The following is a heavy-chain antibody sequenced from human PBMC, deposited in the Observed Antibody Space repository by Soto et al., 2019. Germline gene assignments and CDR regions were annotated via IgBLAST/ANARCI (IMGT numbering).Heavy chain of an antibody. CDR1: EFTFSDYY. D-gene: IGHD3-10*01. J-gene: IGHJ4*02. Sequence: QVQLVESGGGLVKPGGSLRLSCTASEFTFSDYYMSWIRQAPGKGLEWVSFISSGSTYRNYADSVKGRFTISRDNAKNSLFLQMNSLRAEDTAMYYCARGTGDSPYWGQGTLVTVSS. V-gene: IGHV3-11*06. CDR3: ARGTGDSPY. CDR2: ISSGSTYR.